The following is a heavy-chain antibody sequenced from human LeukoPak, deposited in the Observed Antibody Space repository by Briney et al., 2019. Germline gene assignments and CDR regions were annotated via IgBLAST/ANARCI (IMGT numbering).Heavy chain of an antibody. J-gene: IGHJ5*02. CDR2: ISGNGGNT. CDR3: AKDESGYCTSTSCYKWFDP. Sequence: GGSLRLSCAASGFTNYAMSWVRQAPGKGLEWVSTISGNGGNTYYADPVKGRFTISRDNSKNTLYLQMNSLRAEDTAVYYCAKDESGYCTSTSCYKWFDPWGQGTLVTVSS. CDR1: GFTNYA. D-gene: IGHD2-2*02. V-gene: IGHV3-23*01.